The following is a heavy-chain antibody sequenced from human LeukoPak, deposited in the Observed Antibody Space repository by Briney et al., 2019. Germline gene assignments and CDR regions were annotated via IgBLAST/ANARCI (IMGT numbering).Heavy chain of an antibody. Sequence: GRSLRLSCEASGFSFSDYAVHWVRQAPGKGLEWVAAISYNGRNTKYADSVKGRFTISRDNSKNTLSLQMSSLRAEDTAVYYCARDSGVPFDYWGQGTLVTVSS. J-gene: IGHJ4*02. D-gene: IGHD2-8*01. CDR2: ISYNGRNT. CDR1: GFSFSDYA. V-gene: IGHV3-30*04. CDR3: ARDSGVPFDY.